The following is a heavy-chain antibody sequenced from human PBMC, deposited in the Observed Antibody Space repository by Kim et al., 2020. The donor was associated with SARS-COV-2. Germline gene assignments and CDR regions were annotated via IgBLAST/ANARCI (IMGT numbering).Heavy chain of an antibody. D-gene: IGHD4-17*01. CDR3: AKDRYGDYVSHFDY. J-gene: IGHJ4*02. V-gene: IGHV3-30*02. Sequence: ADSVKGRFTISRDKSKNALYLQMNSLRAEDTAVYYCAKDRYGDYVSHFDYWGQGTLVTVSS.